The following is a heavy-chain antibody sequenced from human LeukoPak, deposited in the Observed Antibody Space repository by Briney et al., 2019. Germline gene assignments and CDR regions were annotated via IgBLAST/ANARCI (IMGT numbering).Heavy chain of an antibody. CDR3: ASSVLLRFLEWSHPPIIAAAGPTDAFDI. D-gene: IGHD3-3*01. V-gene: IGHV1-2*02. J-gene: IGHJ3*02. CDR2: INPNSGGT. Sequence: ASVKVSCKASGYTFTGYYMHWVRQAPGQGLEWMGWINPNSGGTNYAQKFQGRVTMTRDTSISTAYMELSRLRSDDTAVYYCASSVLLRFLEWSHPPIIAAAGPTDAFDIWGQGTMVTVSS. CDR1: GYTFTGYY.